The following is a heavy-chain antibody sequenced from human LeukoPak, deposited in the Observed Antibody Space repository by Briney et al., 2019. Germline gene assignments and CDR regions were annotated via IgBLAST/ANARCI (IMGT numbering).Heavy chain of an antibody. CDR1: GFTFSSNI. V-gene: IGHV3-64*01. J-gene: IGHJ4*02. CDR3: ARGHWYGSGQYYFDY. D-gene: IGHD3-10*01. Sequence: GGSLRLSCAASGFTFSSNIMHWVRQAPGKGLEYVASIASDGSSTFYTNSVKGRFTISRDNSKNTLYLQMGSLKTEDVAVYYCARGHWYGSGQYYFDYWAREPWSPSPQ. CDR2: IASDGSST.